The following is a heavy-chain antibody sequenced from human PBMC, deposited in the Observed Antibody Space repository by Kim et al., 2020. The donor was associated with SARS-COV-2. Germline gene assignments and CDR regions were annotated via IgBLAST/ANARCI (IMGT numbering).Heavy chain of an antibody. CDR2: ISYDGSNK. CDR1: GFTFSSYA. Sequence: GGSLRLSCAASGFTFSSYAMHWVRQAPGKGLEWVAVISYDGSNKYYADSVKGRFTISRDNSKNTLYLQMNSLRAEDTAVYYCARDLVFPTVGANDYWGQGTLVTVSS. V-gene: IGHV3-30*04. D-gene: IGHD1-26*01. J-gene: IGHJ4*02. CDR3: ARDLVFPTVGANDY.